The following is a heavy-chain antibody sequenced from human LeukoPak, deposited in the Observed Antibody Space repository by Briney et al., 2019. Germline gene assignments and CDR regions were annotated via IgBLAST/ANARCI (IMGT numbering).Heavy chain of an antibody. CDR1: GGSISSGGYS. V-gene: IGHV4-30-2*01. CDR3: AGGTGYGIYYFDY. J-gene: IGHJ4*02. D-gene: IGHD3/OR15-3a*01. CDR2: IYHSGST. Sequence: SETLSLTCAVSGGSISSGGYSWSWLRQPPGKGLEWIGYIYHSGSTYYNPSLKSRVTISVDRSKNQFSLKLSSVTAADTAVYYCAGGTGYGIYYFDYWGQGTLVTVSS.